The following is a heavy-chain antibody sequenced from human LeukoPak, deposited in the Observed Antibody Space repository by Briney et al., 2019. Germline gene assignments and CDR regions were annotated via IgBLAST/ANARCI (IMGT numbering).Heavy chain of an antibody. J-gene: IGHJ4*02. CDR1: GFTFSSYA. CDR2: ISSSSSYI. D-gene: IGHD3-3*01. CDR3: AREGNTIFGVVSPFDY. Sequence: GGSLRLSCAASGFTFSSYAMGWVRQAPGKGLEWVSSISSSSSYIYYADSVKGRFTISRDNAKNSLYLQMNSLRAEDTAVYYCAREGNTIFGVVSPFDYWGQGTLVTVSS. V-gene: IGHV3-21*01.